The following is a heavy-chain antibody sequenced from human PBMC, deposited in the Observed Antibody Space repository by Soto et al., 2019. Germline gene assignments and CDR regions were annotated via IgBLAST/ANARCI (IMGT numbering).Heavy chain of an antibody. V-gene: IGHV2-5*02. CDR3: AHLPSSLVSGHYCLCFDC. Sequence: QITLKDSGPPLVKPTQTLTLTCTFSGISLSTTGVGVGWVRQPPGKALEWLALSYWDDDKRYSPALKSRLTTIKGTAKNQIVLTMTTMEPADTATYFCAHLPSSLVSGHYCLCFDCWGQGTLITVS. J-gene: IGHJ4*02. D-gene: IGHD3-22*01. CDR1: GISLSTTGVG. CDR2: SYWDDDK.